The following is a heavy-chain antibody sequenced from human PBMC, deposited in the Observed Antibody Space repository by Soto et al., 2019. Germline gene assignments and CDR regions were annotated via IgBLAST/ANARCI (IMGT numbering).Heavy chain of an antibody. CDR2: IIPILGTA. CDR1: GGTFSSYA. Sequence: QVQLVQSGAEVKKPGSSVKVSCKASGGTFSSYAISWVRQAPGQGLEWMGGIIPILGTANYAQKFQGRVTITADESTSTAYMELSSLRSEDTAVYSCAREGGVTPPDYYYGMDVWGQGTTVTVSS. V-gene: IGHV1-69*12. CDR3: AREGGVTPPDYYYGMDV. J-gene: IGHJ6*02. D-gene: IGHD2-21*02.